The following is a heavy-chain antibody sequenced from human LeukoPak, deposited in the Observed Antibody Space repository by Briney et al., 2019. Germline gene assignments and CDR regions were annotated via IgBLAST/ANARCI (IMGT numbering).Heavy chain of an antibody. J-gene: IGHJ3*02. Sequence: SQTLSLTCTVSGGSISSGDYYWSWIRQPPGKGLEWIGYIYYSGSTYYNPSLKSRVTISVDTSKNQFSLKLSSVTAADTAVYYCASSHNYYDSSDDAFDIWGQGTMVTVSS. CDR2: IYYSGST. D-gene: IGHD3-22*01. V-gene: IGHV4-30-4*01. CDR1: GGSISSGDYY. CDR3: ASSHNYYDSSDDAFDI.